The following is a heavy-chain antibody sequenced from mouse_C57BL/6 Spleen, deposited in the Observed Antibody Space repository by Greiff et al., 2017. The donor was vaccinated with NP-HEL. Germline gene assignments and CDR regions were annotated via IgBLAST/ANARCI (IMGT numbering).Heavy chain of an antibody. CDR1: GYAFSSYW. CDR3: ARTYGPLYAMDY. CDR2: IYPGDGDT. D-gene: IGHD1-1*01. J-gene: IGHJ4*01. Sequence: VHLVESGAELVKPGASVKISCKASGYAFSSYWMNWVKQRPGKGLEWIGQIYPGDGDTNYNGKFKGKATLTADKSSSTAYMQLSSLTSEDSAVYFCARTYGPLYAMDYWGQGTSVTVSS. V-gene: IGHV1-80*01.